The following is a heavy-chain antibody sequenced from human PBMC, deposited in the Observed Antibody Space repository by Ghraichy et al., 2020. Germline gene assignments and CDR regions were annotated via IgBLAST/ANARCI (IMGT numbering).Heavy chain of an antibody. Sequence: SVKVSCKASGGTFSSYAISWVRQAPGQGLEWMGGIIPIFGTANDAQKFQGRVTITADESTSTAYMELSSLRSEDTAVYYCARDREYCGGDCYSSGMDVWGQGTTVTVSS. V-gene: IGHV1-69*13. CDR3: ARDREYCGGDCYSSGMDV. CDR1: GGTFSSYA. D-gene: IGHD2-21*02. J-gene: IGHJ6*02. CDR2: IIPIFGTA.